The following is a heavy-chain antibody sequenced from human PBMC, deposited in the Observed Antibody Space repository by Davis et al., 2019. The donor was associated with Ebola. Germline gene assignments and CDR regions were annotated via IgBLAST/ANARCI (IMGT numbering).Heavy chain of an antibody. V-gene: IGHV3-15*01. D-gene: IGHD3-3*01. CDR1: GFTFSNAW. CDR3: STLDLITIFGVVITGY. Sequence: PGGSLRLSCAASGFTFSNAWMSWVRQAPGKGLEWVGRIKSKTDGGTTDYAAPVKGRFTISRDDSKNTLYLQMNSLKTEDTAVYYCSTLDLITIFGVVITGYWGQGTLVTVSS. J-gene: IGHJ4*02. CDR2: IKSKTDGGTT.